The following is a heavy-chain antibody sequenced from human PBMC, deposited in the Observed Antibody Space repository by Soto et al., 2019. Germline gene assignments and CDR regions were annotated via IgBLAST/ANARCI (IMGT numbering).Heavy chain of an antibody. Sequence: GGSLRLSCAASGFTFSSYSMNWVRQAPGKGLEWVSSISSSSYIYYADSVKGRFTISRDNAKNSLYLQMNSLRAEDTAVYYCAGAVLRVTRYTDLDYGMDVWGQGTTVTVSS. CDR1: GFTFSSYS. V-gene: IGHV3-21*01. CDR2: ISSSSYI. J-gene: IGHJ6*02. CDR3: AGAVLRVTRYTDLDYGMDV. D-gene: IGHD2-2*02.